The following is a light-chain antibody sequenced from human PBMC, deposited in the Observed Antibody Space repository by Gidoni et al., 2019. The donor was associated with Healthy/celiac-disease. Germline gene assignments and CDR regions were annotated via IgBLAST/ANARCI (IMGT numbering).Light chain of an antibody. CDR1: QSVSSY. CDR2: DAS. V-gene: IGKV3-11*01. J-gene: IGKJ1*01. Sequence: EIVLTQSPATLSLSPGERATLSCRASQSVSSYLAWYQPKPGQAPRLLIYDASNRATGIPARFSGSGSGTDFTLTISSLEPEDFAVYYCQQRSNWPPSVTFGQGTKVEIK. CDR3: QQRSNWPPSVT.